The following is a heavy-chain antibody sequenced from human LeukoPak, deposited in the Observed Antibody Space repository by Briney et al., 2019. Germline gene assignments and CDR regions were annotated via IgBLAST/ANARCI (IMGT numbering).Heavy chain of an antibody. CDR1: GGSFSVYY. J-gene: IGHJ3*02. CDR3: ARYYYDSSGYYSSHAFDI. Sequence: SETLSLTCAVYGGSFSVYYWSWIRQPPGKGLEWIGEINHSGSTNYNPPLKSRVTISVDTSKNQFSLKLSSVTAADTAVYYCARYYYDSSGYYSSHAFDIWGQGTMVTVSS. V-gene: IGHV4-34*01. CDR2: INHSGST. D-gene: IGHD3-22*01.